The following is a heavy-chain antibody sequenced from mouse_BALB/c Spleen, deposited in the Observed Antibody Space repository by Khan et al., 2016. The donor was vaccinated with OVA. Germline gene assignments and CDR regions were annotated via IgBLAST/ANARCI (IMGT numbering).Heavy chain of an antibody. CDR1: GYSITSEYT. CDR3: ERKYYYDDDPFPY. V-gene: IGHV3-2*02. J-gene: IGHJ3*01. D-gene: IGHD2-4*01. CDR2: ISYSGNT. Sequence: EVQLQESGPGLVKPSQSLSLTCTVTGYSITSEYTWNWIRQFPGNKLEWMGFISYSGNTRYNPSLKSRISITRDTSKNQFFLQLNSVTSEDTANYYCERKYYYDDDPFPYWGQGTLVTVSA.